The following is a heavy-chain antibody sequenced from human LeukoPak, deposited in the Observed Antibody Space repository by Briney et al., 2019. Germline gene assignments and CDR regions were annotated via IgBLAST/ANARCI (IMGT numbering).Heavy chain of an antibody. CDR2: IYYSGST. Sequence: SETLSLTCTVSGGSISSYYWSWIRQPPGKGLEWIGYIYYSGSTNYNPSLKSRVTISADTSKNQFSLKLSSVTAADTAVYYCARGRWDYVWGSYRYWFDPWGQGTLVTVSS. V-gene: IGHV4-59*12. J-gene: IGHJ5*02. CDR3: ARGRWDYVWGSYRYWFDP. CDR1: GGSISSYY. D-gene: IGHD3-16*02.